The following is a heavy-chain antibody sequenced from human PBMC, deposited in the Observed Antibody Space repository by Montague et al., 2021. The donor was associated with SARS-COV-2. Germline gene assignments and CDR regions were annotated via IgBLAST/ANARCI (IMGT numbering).Heavy chain of an antibody. CDR2: IEASTGNA. V-gene: IGHV4-61*02. J-gene: IGHJ5*02. Sequence: TRSLTCTVSGASINTGPYDWSWTRQPAGGGLEWIWRIEASTGNAKYNPSLNGRATLSLDTSRNHFSLRLSSVTAADTALYYCAREGNQWTNWFDAWGQGILVTVSS. CDR1: GASINTGPYD. D-gene: IGHD6-19*01. CDR3: AREGNQWTNWFDA.